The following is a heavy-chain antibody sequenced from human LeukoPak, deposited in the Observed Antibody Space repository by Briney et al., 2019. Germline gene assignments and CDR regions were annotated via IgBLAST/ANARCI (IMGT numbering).Heavy chain of an antibody. D-gene: IGHD5-12*01. J-gene: IGHJ4*02. CDR3: ARAPAEWLPIGGYFDY. CDR1: GFTFSSYE. CDR2: ISSSGSTI. Sequence: PGGSLRLSCAASGFTFSSYEMNWVRQAPGKGLEWVSYISSSGSTIYYADSVEGRFTISRDNAKNSLYLQMNSLRAEDTAVYYCARAPAEWLPIGGYFDYWGQGTLVTVSS. V-gene: IGHV3-48*03.